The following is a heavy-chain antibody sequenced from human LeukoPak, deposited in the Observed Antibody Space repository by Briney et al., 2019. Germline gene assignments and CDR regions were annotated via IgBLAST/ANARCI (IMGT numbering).Heavy chain of an antibody. Sequence: SETLSLTCAVYGGSFSGYYWSWIRQPPGKGLEWIGYIYYSGSTDYNPSLKSRVTISVDTSKNQFSLKLSSVTAADTAVYYCARDGEGAAINYYYYGMDVWGQGTTVTVSS. D-gene: IGHD2-2*02. J-gene: IGHJ6*02. V-gene: IGHV4-59*01. CDR2: IYYSGST. CDR3: ARDGEGAAINYYYYGMDV. CDR1: GGSFSGYY.